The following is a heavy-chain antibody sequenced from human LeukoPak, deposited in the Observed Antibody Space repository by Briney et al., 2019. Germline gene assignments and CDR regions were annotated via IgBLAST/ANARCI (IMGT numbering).Heavy chain of an antibody. V-gene: IGHV4-4*02. CDR1: GGSISSSNW. CDR3: ARGGTVTTSEHHWYFDL. J-gene: IGHJ2*01. D-gene: IGHD4-17*01. Sequence: SETLSLTCAVSGGSISSSNWWSWVRQPPGKGLEWIGEIYHSGSTNCNPSLKSRVTISVDKSKNQFSLKLSSVTAADTAVYYCARGGTVTTSEHHWYFDLWGRGTLVTVSS. CDR2: IYHSGST.